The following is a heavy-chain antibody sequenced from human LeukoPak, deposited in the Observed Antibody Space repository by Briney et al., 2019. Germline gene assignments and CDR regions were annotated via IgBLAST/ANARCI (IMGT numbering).Heavy chain of an antibody. Sequence: GGSLRLSCAVSGFSFRTSWMSWVRQAPGKGLEWVANINQGGSQKYYVDSVEGRFTISRDNAKNSLYVDMNSLRAEDTAVYYCARAPFYCSGASCRLYFDYWGQGNLVTVSS. CDR3: ARAPFYCSGASCRLYFDY. V-gene: IGHV3-7*04. J-gene: IGHJ4*02. CDR2: INQGGSQK. D-gene: IGHD2-15*01. CDR1: GFSFRTSW.